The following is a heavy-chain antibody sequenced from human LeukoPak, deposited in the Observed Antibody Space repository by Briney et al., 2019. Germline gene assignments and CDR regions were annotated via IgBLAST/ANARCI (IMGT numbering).Heavy chain of an antibody. CDR3: ARHATPTYSSGWFEYIHH. CDR1: GGSISSNSYY. J-gene: IGHJ1*01. CDR2: IFHSGST. Sequence: SETLSLTCTVSGGSISSNSYYWGWIRQPPGKGLEWIGTIFHSGSTYYNPSHRSRVTISVDTSKNQFSLKLSSVTAADTAVYYCARHATPTYSSGWFEYIHHWGQGTLVTVSS. V-gene: IGHV4-39*01. D-gene: IGHD6-19*01.